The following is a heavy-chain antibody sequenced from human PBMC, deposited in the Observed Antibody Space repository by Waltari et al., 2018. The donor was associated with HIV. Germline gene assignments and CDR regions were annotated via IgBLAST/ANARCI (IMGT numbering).Heavy chain of an antibody. CDR1: GFIFRTYS. CDR2: ISSSTTI. CDR3: ARDYCSSTSCTVDY. Sequence: EVQLVESGGGLVQPGGSLRLSCAASGFIFRTYSMHWVRQAPGKGLEWVSHISSSTTIYYADSVKGRFTISRDNAKNSLYLQMNSLRAEDTAVYYCARDYCSSTSCTVDYWGQGTLVTVSS. D-gene: IGHD2-2*01. V-gene: IGHV3-48*01. J-gene: IGHJ4*02.